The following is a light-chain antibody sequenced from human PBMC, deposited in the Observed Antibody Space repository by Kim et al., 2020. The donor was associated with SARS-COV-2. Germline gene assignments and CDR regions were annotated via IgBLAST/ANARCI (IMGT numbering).Light chain of an antibody. V-gene: IGLV1-40*01. Sequence: QSVLTQPPSVSGAPGQGVTIACTGSSSNIGAPYDVHWYQQLPGTAPKLLIYGNNKRPSGVPERFSGSKSGTSASLAITGLQAEDEADYYCQSYDIRLSGWVFGGGTQLTVL. CDR3: QSYDIRLSGWV. CDR1: SSNIGAPYD. CDR2: GNN. J-gene: IGLJ3*02.